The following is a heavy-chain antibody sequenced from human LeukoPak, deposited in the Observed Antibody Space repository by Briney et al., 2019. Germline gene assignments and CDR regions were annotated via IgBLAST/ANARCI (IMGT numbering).Heavy chain of an antibody. Sequence: SETLSLTCTVSGGSISNYYWSWIRQSAGEGLEWIGRIYISGGTNYNPSLKSRVTMSVDTSKNQFSLRLTSVTAADTAVYYCARQTGSGLFILPGGQGTLVTVSS. J-gene: IGHJ4*02. D-gene: IGHD3/OR15-3a*01. CDR3: ARQTGSGLFILP. V-gene: IGHV4-4*07. CDR1: GGSISNYY. CDR2: IYISGGT.